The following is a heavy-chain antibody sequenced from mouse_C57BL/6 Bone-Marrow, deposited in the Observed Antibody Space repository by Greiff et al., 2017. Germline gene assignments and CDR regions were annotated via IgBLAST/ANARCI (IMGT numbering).Heavy chain of an antibody. J-gene: IGHJ2*01. D-gene: IGHD1-1*01. V-gene: IGHV1-74*01. Sequence: QVQLQQPGAELVKPGASVKVSCKASGYTFTSYWMHWVKQRPGQGLEWIGRIHPSDSDTNYNQKFKGKATLTVDKSSSTAYMQLSSLTAEDSAVYYCALITTVVAKWDFDYWGQGTTLTVSS. CDR3: ALITTVVAKWDFDY. CDR1: GYTFTSYW. CDR2: IHPSDSDT.